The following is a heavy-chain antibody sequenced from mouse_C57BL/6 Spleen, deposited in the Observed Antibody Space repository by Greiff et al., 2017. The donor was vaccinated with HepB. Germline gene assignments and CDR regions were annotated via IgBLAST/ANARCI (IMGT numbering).Heavy chain of an antibody. V-gene: IGHV1-81*01. D-gene: IGHD2-4*01. Sequence: QVQLQQSGAELARPGASVKLSCKASGYTFTSYGISWVKQRTGQGLEWIGEIYPRSGNTYYNEKFKGKATLTADKSSSTAYMELRSLTSEDSAVYFCSRQRVYYDYDGYFDVWGTGTTVTVSS. CDR2: IYPRSGNT. CDR1: GYTFTSYG. CDR3: SRQRVYYDYDGYFDV. J-gene: IGHJ1*03.